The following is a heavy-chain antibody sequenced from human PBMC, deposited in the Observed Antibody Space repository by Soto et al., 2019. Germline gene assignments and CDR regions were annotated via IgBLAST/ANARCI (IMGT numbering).Heavy chain of an antibody. CDR1: GDSVSRYY. V-gene: IGHV4-4*08. D-gene: IGHD6-13*01. Sequence: QVQLQESGPGLVKPSETLSLTCTVSGDSVSRYYWSWIRQPPGKGLEWIGYIYSSGSTNDNPSLKRRAXXSXDXXNNHLSLGLTSVTAADTALYYCVRHGHSSSWGVDVWGQGTTGTVSS. CDR2: IYSSGST. CDR3: VRHGHSSSWGVDV. J-gene: IGHJ6*02.